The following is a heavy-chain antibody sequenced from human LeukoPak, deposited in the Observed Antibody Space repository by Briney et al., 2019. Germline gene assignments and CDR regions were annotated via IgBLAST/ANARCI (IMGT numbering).Heavy chain of an antibody. CDR2: IYTSGST. CDR3: AAESYYYDSSGYYSDAFDI. Sequence: SETLSLTCTVSGGSISSYYWSWTRQPAGKGLEWIGRIYTSGSTNYNPSLKSRVTMSVDTSKNQFSLKLSSVTAADTAVYYCAAESYYYDSSGYYSDAFDIWGQGTMVTVSS. J-gene: IGHJ3*02. D-gene: IGHD3-22*01. CDR1: GGSISSYY. V-gene: IGHV4-4*07.